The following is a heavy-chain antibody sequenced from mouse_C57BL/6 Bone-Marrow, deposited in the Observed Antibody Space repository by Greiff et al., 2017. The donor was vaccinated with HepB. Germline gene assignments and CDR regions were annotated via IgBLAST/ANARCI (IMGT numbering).Heavy chain of an antibody. CDR1: GFNIKDDY. D-gene: IGHD1-1*01. CDR3: TTVGATDYFDY. V-gene: IGHV14-4*01. J-gene: IGHJ2*01. Sequence: VQLKESGAELVRPGASVKLTCTASGFNIKDDYMHWVKQRPEQGLEWIGWIDPENGDTEYASKFQGKATITADTSSNTAYLQLSSLTSEDTAVYYCTTVGATDYFDYWGQGTTLTVSS. CDR2: IDPENGDT.